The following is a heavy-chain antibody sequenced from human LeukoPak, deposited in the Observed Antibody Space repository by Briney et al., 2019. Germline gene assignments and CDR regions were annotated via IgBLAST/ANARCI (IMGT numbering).Heavy chain of an antibody. Sequence: GGSLRLSCAASGFTFSNAWMSWVRQAPGKGLEWVGRIKSKTDGRTTDYAAPVKGRFTISRDDSKNTLYLQMNSLRAEDTAVYYCAKDEDTYYYDSSGFNYYYYMDVWGKGTTVTVSS. D-gene: IGHD3-22*01. J-gene: IGHJ6*03. CDR3: AKDEDTYYYDSSGFNYYYYMDV. CDR1: GFTFSNAW. V-gene: IGHV3-15*01. CDR2: IKSKTDGRTT.